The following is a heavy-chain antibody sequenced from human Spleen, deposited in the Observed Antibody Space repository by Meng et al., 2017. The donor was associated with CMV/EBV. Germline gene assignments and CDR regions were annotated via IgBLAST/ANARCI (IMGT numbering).Heavy chain of an antibody. CDR1: GVSVSTNSAA. D-gene: IGHD3-16*01. CDR2: TYFRSKWYN. CDR3: ARDWGYGSYYYGMDV. V-gene: IGHV6-1*01. J-gene: IGHJ6*02. Sequence: SCAISGVSVSTNSAAWNWNRQSPSRGLEWLGTTYFRSKWYNDYAVSVKGRITINPDTARNQFSLQLNSVTPEDTAVYYCARDWGYGSYYYGMDVWGQGTTVTVSS.